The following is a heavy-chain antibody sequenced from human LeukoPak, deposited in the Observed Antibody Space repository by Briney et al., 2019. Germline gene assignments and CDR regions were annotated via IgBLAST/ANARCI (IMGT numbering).Heavy chain of an antibody. CDR3: ARNIVVVPAAIQYYAFDI. CDR2: IYTSGST. V-gene: IGHV4-61*02. J-gene: IGHJ3*02. D-gene: IGHD2-2*01. Sequence: SQTLSLTCTVSGGSISSGNYYWSWIRQPAGKGLEWIGRIYTSGSTNYNPSLKSRVTISIDTSKNQFSLKLSSVTAADTAVYYCARNIVVVPAAIQYYAFDIWGQGTMVTVSS. CDR1: GGSISSGNYY.